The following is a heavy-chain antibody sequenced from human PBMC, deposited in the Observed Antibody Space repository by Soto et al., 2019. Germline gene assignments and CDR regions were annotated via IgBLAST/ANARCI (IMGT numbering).Heavy chain of an antibody. Sequence: PGGSLRLSCAASGFTFSSYAMSWVRQAPGKGLEWVSAISGSGGSTYYADSVKGRFTISRDNSKNTLYLQMNSLRAEDTAVYYFAKWPPGYSYGLVYNWFDPWGQGTLVTVSS. D-gene: IGHD5-18*01. V-gene: IGHV3-23*01. CDR2: ISGSGGST. CDR3: AKWPPGYSYGLVYNWFDP. CDR1: GFTFSSYA. J-gene: IGHJ5*02.